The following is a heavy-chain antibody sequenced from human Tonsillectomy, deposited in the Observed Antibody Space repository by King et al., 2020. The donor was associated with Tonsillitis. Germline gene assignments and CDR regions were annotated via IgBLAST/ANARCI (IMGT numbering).Heavy chain of an antibody. Sequence: VQLVESGGGLVQPGGSLRLSCAASGFTFSSYDMHWVRQATGKGLEWVSAIGTAGDTYYPGSVKGRFTISRENAKNSLYLQMNSLRAGDTAVYYCARGIRGTSSFGPWGQGTLVTVSS. V-gene: IGHV3-13*01. CDR3: ARGIRGTSSFGP. J-gene: IGHJ5*02. CDR2: IGTAGDT. D-gene: IGHD2-2*01. CDR1: GFTFSSYD.